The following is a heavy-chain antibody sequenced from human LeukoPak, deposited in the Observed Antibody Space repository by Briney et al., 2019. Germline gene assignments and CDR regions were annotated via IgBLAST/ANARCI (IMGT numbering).Heavy chain of an antibody. CDR3: ARDKDWSFDY. J-gene: IGHJ4*02. V-gene: IGHV3-48*01. CDR1: GFIFSDCS. Sequence: GGSLRLSCAASGFIFSDCSFNWVRQAPGKGLEWVSYIRGGDSISYAESVKGRFTISRDNAKNSLSLQMNSLRAEDTAIYYCARDKDWSFDYWGQGTLVTVSS. D-gene: IGHD3/OR15-3a*01. CDR2: IRGGDSI.